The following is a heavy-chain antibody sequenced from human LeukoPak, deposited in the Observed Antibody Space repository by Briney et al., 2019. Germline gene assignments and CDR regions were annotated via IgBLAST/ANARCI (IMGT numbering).Heavy chain of an antibody. V-gene: IGHV3-7*01. CDR2: IKHDGSEK. Sequence: GGSLRLSCAASGFTFNGFWMTWVRQAPGKGLEWVANIKHDGSEKYYVDSVRGRVTISRDNAKNSLYLQMNTLRAEDTAVYFCARHNYYHFDYWGQGTLVTASS. CDR1: GFTFNGFW. D-gene: IGHD1-1*01. CDR3: ARHNYYHFDY. J-gene: IGHJ4*02.